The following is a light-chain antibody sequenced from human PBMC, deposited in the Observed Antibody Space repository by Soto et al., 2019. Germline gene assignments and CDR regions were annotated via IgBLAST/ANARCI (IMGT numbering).Light chain of an antibody. CDR3: GTWDSCRSGYV. CDR1: SSTIVNNY. CDR2: DNN. Sequence: QSVLTQPPSVSAAPGQKVTISCSGSSSTIVNNYVPRYQQLPSTAPKLLLYDNNKRPPGIPDRFSGSKSGTSATLGITGLQTGDEADYYCGTWDSCRSGYVFGTGTKLTVL. V-gene: IGLV1-51*01. J-gene: IGLJ1*01.